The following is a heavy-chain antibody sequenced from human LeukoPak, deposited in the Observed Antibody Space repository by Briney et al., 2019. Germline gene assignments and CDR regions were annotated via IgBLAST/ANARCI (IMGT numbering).Heavy chain of an antibody. J-gene: IGHJ4*02. Sequence: GRSLRLSCTTAAFTFGGHTMHWVRQAPGKGLEWVGFIEASSHGGTTEYAASVKGRFTISRDDSKSIAHLQMNSLKTEDTAVYYCTRDPGDTDTWYYLAYWGQGTLVTVSS. CDR3: TRDPGDTDTWYYLAY. D-gene: IGHD3-10*01. CDR2: IEASSHGGTT. CDR1: AFTFGGHT. V-gene: IGHV3-49*04.